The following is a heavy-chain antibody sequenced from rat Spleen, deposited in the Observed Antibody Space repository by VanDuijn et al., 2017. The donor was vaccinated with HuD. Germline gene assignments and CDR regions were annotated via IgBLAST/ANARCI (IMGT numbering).Heavy chain of an antibody. CDR1: GFTFTKYD. CDR3: ARHYYYDGYWFAY. Sequence: EVQLVESGEGLVQPGRSMKLSCAASGFTFTKYDMAWVRQAPKKGLEWVATISYDGSTPNYRDSVKGRFTLSRDNSKSTLYLQMDGLRSEDTATYYCARHYYYDGYWFAYWGQGTLVTVSS. V-gene: IGHV5-7*01. D-gene: IGHD1-12*03. J-gene: IGHJ3*01. CDR2: ISYDGSTP.